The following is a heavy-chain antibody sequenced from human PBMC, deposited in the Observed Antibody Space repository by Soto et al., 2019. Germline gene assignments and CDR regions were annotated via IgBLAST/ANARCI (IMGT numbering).Heavy chain of an antibody. D-gene: IGHD3-22*01. CDR3: AKLQDSSGYAFDY. CDR1: GFTFSSYG. Sequence: QVQLVESGGGVVQPGRSLRLSCAASGFTFSSYGMHWVRQAPGKGLEWVAVISYDGSNKYYADSVKGRFTNSRDNSKNTLYLQMNSLRAEDTAVYYCAKLQDSSGYAFDYWGQGTLVTVSS. CDR2: ISYDGSNK. J-gene: IGHJ4*02. V-gene: IGHV3-30*18.